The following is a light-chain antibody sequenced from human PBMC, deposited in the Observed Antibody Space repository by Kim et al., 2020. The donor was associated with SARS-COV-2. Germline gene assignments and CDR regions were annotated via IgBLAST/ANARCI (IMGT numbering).Light chain of an antibody. V-gene: IGKV3-11*01. J-gene: IGKJ1*01. CDR1: QSVSKY. CDR3: QQRSTWPFT. Sequence: LSPGETATLSCRASQSVSKYLAWYQQKPGQAPRLLIYDVLNRATGIPARFSGSGSGTDFTLTISYLESEDFAVYYCQQRSTWPFTFGQGTKVEIK. CDR2: DVL.